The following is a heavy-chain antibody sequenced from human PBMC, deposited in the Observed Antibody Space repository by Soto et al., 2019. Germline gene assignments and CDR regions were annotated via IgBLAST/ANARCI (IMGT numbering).Heavy chain of an antibody. J-gene: IGHJ4*02. CDR3: AKANTPTYYYDSSGFYGFDC. CDR2: ISGGGAGT. CDR1: GFTFSSYA. Sequence: EVQLWESGGDLVQPGGSLRLSCAASGFTFSSYAMSWVRQAPGKGLEWVSAISGGGAGTYYADSVKGRFSISRDNSENRLYLQMNSLRAEDTAVYYCAKANTPTYYYDSSGFYGFDCWGQGTLVTVSS. D-gene: IGHD3-22*01. V-gene: IGHV3-23*01.